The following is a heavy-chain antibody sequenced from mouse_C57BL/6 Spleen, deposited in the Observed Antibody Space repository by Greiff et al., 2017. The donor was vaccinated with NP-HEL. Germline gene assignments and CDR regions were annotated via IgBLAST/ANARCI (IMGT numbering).Heavy chain of an antibody. Sequence: VQLQQSVAELVRPGASVKLSCTASGFNIKNSYMHWVKQRPEQGLEWIGRIDTANGNTKYAPKFQGKATITAATSSNTSYLQLSSLTSEDTAIYCCARVYYVNSEGYYFGYWGQGATLTVSS. CDR3: ARVYYVNSEGYYFGY. D-gene: IGHD2-1*01. CDR1: GFNIKNSY. J-gene: IGHJ2*01. V-gene: IGHV14-3*01. CDR2: IDTANGNT.